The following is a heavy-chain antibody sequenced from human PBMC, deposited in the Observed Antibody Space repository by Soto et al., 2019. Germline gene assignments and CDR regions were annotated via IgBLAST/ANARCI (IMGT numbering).Heavy chain of an antibody. D-gene: IGHD3-9*01. CDR3: ARYGPGGVILTGYNYFDY. CDR2: INPNSGGT. J-gene: IGHJ4*02. V-gene: IGHV1-2*02. Sequence: QVQLVQSGAEVKKPGASVKVSCKASGYTFTGYYMHWVRQAPGQGLEWMGWINPNSGGTNYAQKFQGRVTMTRDTSISTAYMELSRLRSDDTAVYYCARYGPGGVILTGYNYFDYWGQGTLVTVSS. CDR1: GYTFTGYY.